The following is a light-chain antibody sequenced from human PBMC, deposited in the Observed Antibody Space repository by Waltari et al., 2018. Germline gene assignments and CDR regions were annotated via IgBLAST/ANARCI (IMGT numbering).Light chain of an antibody. Sequence: QSALTQPASVSGSPGQSITISCFGPTIDPASYECVSWYQQHPGKAPQLLISDVRWRRSGMSDRFSGSKSGSTASLTISGLQAEDEAHYYCISYRSDRTWVFGGGTKLTVL. V-gene: IGLV2-14*03. CDR2: DVR. CDR3: ISYRSDRTWV. CDR1: TIDPASYEC. J-gene: IGLJ3*02.